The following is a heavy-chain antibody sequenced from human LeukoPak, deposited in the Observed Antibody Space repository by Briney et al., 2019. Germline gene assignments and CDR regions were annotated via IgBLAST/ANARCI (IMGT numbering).Heavy chain of an antibody. CDR1: GLTFSSYE. CDR2: ISSSGSTI. V-gene: IGHV3-48*03. J-gene: IGHJ6*04. D-gene: IGHD3-10*02. Sequence: GGSLRLSCAVSGLTFSSYEMNWVRQAPGKGLEWVSYISSSGSTINYADSGKGRFTNSRDNAKNALYLQMNSLRAEDTAGYYCAELGITMIGGVWGKGTTVTISS. CDR3: AELGITMIGGV.